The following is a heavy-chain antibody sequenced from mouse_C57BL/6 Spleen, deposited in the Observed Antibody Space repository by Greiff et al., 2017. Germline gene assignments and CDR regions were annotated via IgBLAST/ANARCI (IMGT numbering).Heavy chain of an antibody. D-gene: IGHD2-10*02. CDR3: ARSGYGKGYYFDY. J-gene: IGHJ2*01. CDR2: IYPGDGDT. CDR1: GYAFSSSW. V-gene: IGHV1-82*01. Sequence: QVQLKESGPELVKPGASVKISCKASGYAFSSSWMNWVKQRPGKGLEWIGRIYPGDGDTNYNGKFKGKATLTADKSSSTAYMQLSSLTSEDSAVYFCARSGYGKGYYFDYWGQGTTLTVSS.